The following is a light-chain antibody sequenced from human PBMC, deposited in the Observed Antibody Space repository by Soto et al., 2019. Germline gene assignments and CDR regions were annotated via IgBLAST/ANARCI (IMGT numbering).Light chain of an antibody. CDR1: QSVTSN. CDR3: QQYNNWKT. Sequence: EIVLTQSPGTLSLSPGERATLSCGASQSVTSNYLAWYQQKPGQAPRLLIYDASTRATGIPARFSGSGSATEFSLTISSLQSEDFAVYYCQQYNNWKTFGQGTKVDIK. V-gene: IGKV3-15*01. J-gene: IGKJ1*01. CDR2: DAS.